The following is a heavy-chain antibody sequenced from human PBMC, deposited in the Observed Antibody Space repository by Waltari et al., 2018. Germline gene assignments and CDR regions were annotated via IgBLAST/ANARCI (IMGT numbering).Heavy chain of an antibody. CDR2: IRSSGSTI. V-gene: IGHV3-48*03. J-gene: IGHJ6*02. CDR3: ARDTDYYYGMDV. Sequence: EVQLVESGGGLVQPGGSLTPSCAASGWTCSSYELNWGRQAPGKGLGWVSYIRSSGSTIYYTDSVKCRFTISRDNAKNSLYLQMNSLRAEDTAVYYCARDTDYYYGMDVWGQGTTVTVSS. D-gene: IGHD4-17*01. CDR1: GWTCSSYE.